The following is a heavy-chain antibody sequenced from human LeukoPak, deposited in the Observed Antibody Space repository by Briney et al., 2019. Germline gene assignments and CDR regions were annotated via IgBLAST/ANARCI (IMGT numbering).Heavy chain of an antibody. CDR1: GGSVSSFF. V-gene: IGHV4-4*07. D-gene: IGHD2-15*01. CDR3: AREESGGGWRSLDY. Sequence: KPSETLSLTCTVPGGSVSSFFWSWIRQPAGKGLEWIGRIHPSGSSNYNPSLKSRVTMSVDTSKNQFSLKLTSVTAAHTAVYYCAREESGGGWRSLDYWGQGTLVTVSS. CDR2: IHPSGSS. J-gene: IGHJ4*02.